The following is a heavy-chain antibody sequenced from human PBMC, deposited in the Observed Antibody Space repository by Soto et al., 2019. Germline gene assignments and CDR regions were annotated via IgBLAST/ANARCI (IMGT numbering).Heavy chain of an antibody. CDR3: AKDMRPDGVWDFDS. J-gene: IGHJ4*02. V-gene: IGHV3-23*01. CDR2: IAQNGGT. CDR1: GFTSSTYT. Sequence: EGQLLESGGGLVQPGASLRLSCATSGFTSSTYTMAWVRQAPGRGPEWVSGIAQNGGTYYADSVKGRFTISRDNSRNTVSLQMTALKGEDTAIYYCAKDMRPDGVWDFDSWGQGTLVTVAS. D-gene: IGHD4-17*01.